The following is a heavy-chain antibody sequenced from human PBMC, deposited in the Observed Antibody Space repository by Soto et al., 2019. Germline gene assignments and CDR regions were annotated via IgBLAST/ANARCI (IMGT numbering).Heavy chain of an antibody. Sequence: PGGSLRLSCAASGFTVSSNYMSWVRQAPGKGLEWVSVIYSGGSTYYADSVKGRFTISRDNSKNTLYLQMNSLRAEDTAVYYCARPSSGYQNYYYGMDVWGQGTTVTVSS. CDR3: ARPSSGYQNYYYGMDV. CDR1: GFTVSSNY. J-gene: IGHJ6*02. CDR2: IYSGGST. D-gene: IGHD5-12*01. V-gene: IGHV3-53*01.